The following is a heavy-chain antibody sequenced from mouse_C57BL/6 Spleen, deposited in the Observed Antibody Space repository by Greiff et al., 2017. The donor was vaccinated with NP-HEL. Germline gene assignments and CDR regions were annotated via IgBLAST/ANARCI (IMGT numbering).Heavy chain of an antibody. J-gene: IGHJ2*01. CDR3: ARDYYGSSDY. CDR1: GYTFTSYW. V-gene: IGHV1-59*01. Sequence: VQLQQSGAELVRPGTSVKLSCKASGYTFTSYWMHWVKQRPGQGLEWIGVIDPSDSYTNYNQKFKGKATLTVDTSSSTAYMQLSSLTSEDSAVYYWARDYYGSSDYWGQGTTLTVSS. CDR2: IDPSDSYT. D-gene: IGHD1-1*01.